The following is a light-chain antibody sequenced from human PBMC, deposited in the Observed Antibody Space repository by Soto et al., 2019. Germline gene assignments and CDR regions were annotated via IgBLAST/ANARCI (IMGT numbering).Light chain of an antibody. V-gene: IGKV3-15*01. CDR2: GAS. Sequence: EIVMTQSPATLSVSPGERVTLSCRASQSVSSNLAWYQQKPGQAPRLLIYGASTRATGIPARFSGSGSGTEITLTISSLQSEDFAVYYCQQYNNWGTFGQGTRVEIK. CDR3: QQYNNWGT. J-gene: IGKJ1*01. CDR1: QSVSSN.